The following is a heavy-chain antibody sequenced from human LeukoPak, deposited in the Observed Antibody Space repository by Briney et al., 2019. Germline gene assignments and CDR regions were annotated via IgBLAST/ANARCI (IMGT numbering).Heavy chain of an antibody. CDR1: RYTFTSYV. V-gene: IGHV1-8*01. CDR2: MNPNSVNT. D-gene: IGHD3-10*01. Sequence: ASLWVSCEDSRYTFTSYVVNWGCPATGEGLGWVGWMNPNSVNTDYAQKFQGRVAMTRIATISTNYMELSSLRSEDTAVYYGARASGIKRDRKLDFQHWGQGTRVTVSS. CDR3: ARASGIKRDRKLDFQH. J-gene: IGHJ1*01.